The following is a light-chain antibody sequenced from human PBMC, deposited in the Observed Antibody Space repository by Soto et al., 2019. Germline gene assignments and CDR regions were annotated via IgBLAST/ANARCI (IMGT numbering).Light chain of an antibody. J-gene: IGLJ2*01. V-gene: IGLV1-44*01. CDR2: SNN. Sequence: QPVLTQPPSASGTPGQRVTISCSGSSSNTGTNSVHWYQHLPGAAPKLLIYSNNQRPSGVPDRFSGSKSGSSASLAISGPQSEDEADYYCAAWDDSLNGVVFGGGTQLTVL. CDR3: AAWDDSLNGVV. CDR1: SSNTGTNS.